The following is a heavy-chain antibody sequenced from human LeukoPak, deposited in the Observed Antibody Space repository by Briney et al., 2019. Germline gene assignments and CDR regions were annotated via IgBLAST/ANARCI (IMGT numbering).Heavy chain of an antibody. D-gene: IGHD1-1*01. Sequence: PGGSLRLSCAASGFTFSSYEMNWVRQAPGKGLEWVSYISRSGTTICYADSVKGRFTFSRDNARNSLYLQMNSLRADDTAIYYCAREGGWNDFDYWGQGTLVTVSS. CDR3: AREGGWNDFDY. CDR2: ISRSGTTI. J-gene: IGHJ4*02. CDR1: GFTFSSYE. V-gene: IGHV3-48*03.